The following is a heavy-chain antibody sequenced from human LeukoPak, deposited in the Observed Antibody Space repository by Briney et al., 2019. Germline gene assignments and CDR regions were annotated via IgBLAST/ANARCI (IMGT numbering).Heavy chain of an antibody. D-gene: IGHD3-22*01. CDR3: AKVGVNTMIVVGIFDY. CDR2: ISYDGSNK. V-gene: IGHV3-30-3*01. Sequence: GGSLRLSCAASGFTFSSYAMHWVRQAPGKGLEWVAVISYDGSNKYYADSVKGRFTISRDNSKNTLYLQMNSLRAEDTAVYYCAKVGVNTMIVVGIFDYWGQGTLVTVSS. J-gene: IGHJ4*02. CDR1: GFTFSSYA.